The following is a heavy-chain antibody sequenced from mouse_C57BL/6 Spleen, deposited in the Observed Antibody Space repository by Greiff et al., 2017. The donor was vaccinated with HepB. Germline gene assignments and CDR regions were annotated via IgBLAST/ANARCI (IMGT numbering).Heavy chain of an antibody. Sequence: QVHVKQPGAELVMPGASVKLSCKASGYTFTSYWMHWVKQRPGQGLEWIGELDPSDSSTNYNQKFKGKSTLTVDKSSSTAYMQLSSLTSEDSAVYYCARTRTTGGYFDVWGTGTTVTVSS. V-gene: IGHV1-69*01. J-gene: IGHJ1*03. CDR1: GYTFTSYW. D-gene: IGHD1-1*01. CDR2: LDPSDSST. CDR3: ARTRTTGGYFDV.